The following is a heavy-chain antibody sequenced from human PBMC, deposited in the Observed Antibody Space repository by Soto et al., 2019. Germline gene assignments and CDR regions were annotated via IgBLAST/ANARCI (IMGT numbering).Heavy chain of an antibody. Sequence: APVKGSCTASGYTFTTDYMQWVRHAPLQGREWMGIINPSGGSTSYAQKFQGRVTMTRDTSTSTVYMELSSLRSEDTAIYYCSKEGKLRQSGYWYYYGLDVWGQGPTVT. J-gene: IGHJ6*02. V-gene: IGHV1-46*01. CDR3: SKEGKLRQSGYWYYYGLDV. D-gene: IGHD5-12*01. CDR1: GYTFTTDY. CDR2: INPSGGST.